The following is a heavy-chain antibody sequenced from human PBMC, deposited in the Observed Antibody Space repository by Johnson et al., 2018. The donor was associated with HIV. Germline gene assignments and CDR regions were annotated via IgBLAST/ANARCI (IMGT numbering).Heavy chain of an antibody. V-gene: IGHV3-30-3*01. CDR3: ARGLNCTNGVCYTWAFDI. CDR1: GFTFSSYV. D-gene: IGHD2-8*01. Sequence: QVQVVESGGGLIQPGGSLRLSCVASGFTFSSYVMHWVRQAPGKGLEWEAVISYDGSNKYYADSVKGRFTISRDNSKNTLYLQMNSLRAEDTAVYYCARGLNCTNGVCYTWAFDIWGQGTMVTVSS. CDR2: ISYDGSNK. J-gene: IGHJ3*02.